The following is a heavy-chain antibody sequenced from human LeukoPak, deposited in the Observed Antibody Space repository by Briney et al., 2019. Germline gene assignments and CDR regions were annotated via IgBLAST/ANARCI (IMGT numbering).Heavy chain of an antibody. V-gene: IGHV3-21*01. CDR1: GFTFSSYS. Sequence: PGGSLRLSCAASGFTFSSYSMNWVRQAPGKGLEWVSSISSSSSYIYYADSVKGRFTISRDNAKNSLYLQMNSLRAEDTAVYYCARDQGYYYILIGYSHGMDVWGQGTTVTVSS. J-gene: IGHJ6*02. D-gene: IGHD3-9*01. CDR3: ARDQGYYYILIGYSHGMDV. CDR2: ISSSSSYI.